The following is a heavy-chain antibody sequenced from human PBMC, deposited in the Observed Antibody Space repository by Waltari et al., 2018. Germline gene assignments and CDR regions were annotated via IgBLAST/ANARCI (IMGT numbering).Heavy chain of an antibody. V-gene: IGHV3-53*01. J-gene: IGHJ5*02. Sequence: EVQLVESGGGLIQPGGSLRLSCAASGFTVSSNYMSWVRQAPGKGLEWVSVIYSAGTTYYADSVKGRFTISRDNSKNTVYLQMNNLRADDTAVYYCARRTLRNNWFDPWGQGTLVTVSS. CDR1: GFTVSSNY. CDR3: ARRTLRNNWFDP. D-gene: IGHD4-17*01. CDR2: IYSAGTT.